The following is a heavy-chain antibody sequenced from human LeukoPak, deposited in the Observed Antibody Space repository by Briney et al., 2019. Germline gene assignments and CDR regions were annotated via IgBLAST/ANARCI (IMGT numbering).Heavy chain of an antibody. Sequence: SETLSVTCAVYGGSFSGYYWSWIRQPPGKGLEWIGEINHSGSTNYNPSLKSRVTISVDTSKNQFSLKLSSVTAADTAVYYCARARSAWFDPWGQGTLVTVSS. D-gene: IGHD3-3*01. CDR1: GGSFSGYY. CDR3: ARARSAWFDP. V-gene: IGHV4-34*01. J-gene: IGHJ5*02. CDR2: INHSGST.